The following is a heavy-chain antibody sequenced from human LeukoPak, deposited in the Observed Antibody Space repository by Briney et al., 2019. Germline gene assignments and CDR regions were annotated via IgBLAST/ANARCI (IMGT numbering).Heavy chain of an antibody. J-gene: IGHJ6*03. V-gene: IGHV4-61*02. Sequence: SQTLSLTCTVSGGSISSGSYYWSWIRQPAGKGLEWIGRIYTSGSTNCNPSLKSRVTISVDTSKNQFSLKLSSVTAADTAVYYCARVGDYYDSSGYYYMDVWGKGTTVTVSS. CDR2: IYTSGST. CDR3: ARVGDYYDSSGYYYMDV. CDR1: GGSISSGSYY. D-gene: IGHD3-22*01.